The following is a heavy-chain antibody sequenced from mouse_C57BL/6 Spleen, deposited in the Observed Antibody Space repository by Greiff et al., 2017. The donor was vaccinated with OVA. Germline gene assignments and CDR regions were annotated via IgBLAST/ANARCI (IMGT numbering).Heavy chain of an antibody. Sequence: QVQLQQPGAELVKPGASVKLSCKASGYTFTSYWMQWVKQRPGQGLEWIGEIDPSDSYTNYNQKFKGKATLTVDTSSSTAYMQLSSLTSEDSAVNYCARSDYYGKNYFDYWGQGTTLTVSS. CDR2: IDPSDSYT. J-gene: IGHJ2*01. CDR3: ARSDYYGKNYFDY. V-gene: IGHV1-50*01. D-gene: IGHD1-1*01. CDR1: GYTFTSYW.